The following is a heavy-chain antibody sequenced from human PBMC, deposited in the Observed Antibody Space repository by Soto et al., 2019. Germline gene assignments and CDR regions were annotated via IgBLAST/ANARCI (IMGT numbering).Heavy chain of an antibody. CDR1: GYTFTGYA. CDR2: INAGNGNT. CDR3: ARRVPAACDY. J-gene: IGHJ4*02. V-gene: IGHV1-3*01. Sequence: ASVKVSCKASGYTFTGYAMHWVRQAPGQRLEWMGWINAGNGNTKYSLKFQGRVTITSDTSAGTAYMELSSLRSEDTAVYYCARRVPAACDYWGQGTLVTVSS. D-gene: IGHD2-2*01.